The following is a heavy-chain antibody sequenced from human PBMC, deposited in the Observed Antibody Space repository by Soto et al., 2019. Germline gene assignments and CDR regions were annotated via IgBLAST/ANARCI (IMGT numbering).Heavy chain of an antibody. Sequence: DVQLLESGGGLVQPGGSLRLSCTVSGFTFSDPYMDWVRQAPGKGLEWVGRTRNKANRYTTEYAASVKGRFTVSRDDSKSSLYLQMNSLTTEDTAIYYCARSTGTYRYFDLWGHGTLVTVSS. J-gene: IGHJ2*01. V-gene: IGHV3-72*01. CDR1: GFTFSDPY. D-gene: IGHD1-7*01. CDR3: ARSTGTYRYFDL. CDR2: TRNKANRYTT.